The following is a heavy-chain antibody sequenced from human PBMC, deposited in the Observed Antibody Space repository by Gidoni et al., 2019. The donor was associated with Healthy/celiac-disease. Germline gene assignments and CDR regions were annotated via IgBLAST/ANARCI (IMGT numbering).Heavy chain of an antibody. CDR2: IYYSGST. V-gene: IGHV4-59*08. CDR1: GGSISSYY. J-gene: IGHJ4*02. Sequence: VQLQESGPGLVKPSETLSLTCTVSGGSISSYYWSWIRQPPGKGLEWIGYIYYSGSTNYNPSLKSRVTISVDTSKNQFSLKLSSVTAADTAVYYCARGGGVAALPYYFDYWGQGTLVTVSS. CDR3: ARGGGVAALPYYFDY. D-gene: IGHD2-15*01.